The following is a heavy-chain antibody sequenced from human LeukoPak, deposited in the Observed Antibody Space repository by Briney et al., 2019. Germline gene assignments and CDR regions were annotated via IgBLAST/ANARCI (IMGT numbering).Heavy chain of an antibody. J-gene: IGHJ5*02. Sequence: GGSLRLSCAASGFTFSSYAMSWDRQAPGKGLEWVSAISGSGGSTYYADSVKGRFTISRDNSKNTLYLQMNSLRAEDTAVYYCAKHLVVAARAYWFDPWGQGTRVTVSS. V-gene: IGHV3-23*01. CDR3: AKHLVVAARAYWFDP. D-gene: IGHD6-6*01. CDR1: GFTFSSYA. CDR2: ISGSGGST.